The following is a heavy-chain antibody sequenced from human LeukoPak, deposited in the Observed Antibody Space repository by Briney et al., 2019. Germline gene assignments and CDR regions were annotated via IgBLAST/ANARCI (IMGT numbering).Heavy chain of an antibody. CDR1: GYSFTSYW. V-gene: IGHV5-51*01. CDR2: IYPGDSDT. D-gene: IGHD2-2*02. Sequence: GESLKISCKGSGYSFTSYWIGWVRPMPGKGLEWMGIIYPGDSDTRYSPSFQGQVTISADKSISTAYLQWSSLKASDTAMYYCARRPSYCSSTSCYIDYWGQGTLVTVSS. CDR3: ARRPSYCSSTSCYIDY. J-gene: IGHJ4*02.